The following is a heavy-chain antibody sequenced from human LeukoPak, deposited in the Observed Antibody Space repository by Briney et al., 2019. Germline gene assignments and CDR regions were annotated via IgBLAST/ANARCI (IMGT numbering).Heavy chain of an antibody. CDR2: STHTGST. V-gene: IGHV4-34*01. CDR1: VGSFSGHY. D-gene: IGHD2-2*01. J-gene: IGHJ4*02. CDR3: ARGRTGAAALDF. Sequence: PSETLSLTCAVYVGSFSGHYWTWNRQAPGKGLEWIGESTHTGSTNYNPSLKSRVTISVDTSKNQFSLKLTSVSAADTAVYHCARGRTGAAALDFWGPGTLVTVSS.